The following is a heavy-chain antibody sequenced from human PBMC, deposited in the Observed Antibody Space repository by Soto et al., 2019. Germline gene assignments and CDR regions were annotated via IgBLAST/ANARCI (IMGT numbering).Heavy chain of an antibody. V-gene: IGHV3-21*01. CDR3: GAATGAY. D-gene: IGHD2-15*01. CDR1: GFTFSSYT. Sequence: EVQLVESGGGLVKPGGSLRLSCAASGFTFSSYTMNWVRQAPGKGLEWVSSISRSSSYIYFADSVKGRFTISRDNAKNSLYLQMSSLRAVDTAVYYSGAATGAYWGQGTLVTVSS. CDR2: ISRSSSYI. J-gene: IGHJ4*02.